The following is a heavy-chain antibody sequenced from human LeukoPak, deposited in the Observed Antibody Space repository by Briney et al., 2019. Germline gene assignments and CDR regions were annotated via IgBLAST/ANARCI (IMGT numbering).Heavy chain of an antibody. CDR1: GGSISSYY. D-gene: IGHD3-22*01. Sequence: ESSETLSLTCTVSGGSISSYYWSWIRQPPGKGLEWIGYIYYSGSTNYNPSLKSRVTISVDTSKNQFSLKLSSVTAADTAVYYCARVELYDSSGAEFDPWGQGTLVTVSS. CDR2: IYYSGST. J-gene: IGHJ5*02. V-gene: IGHV4-59*01. CDR3: ARVELYDSSGAEFDP.